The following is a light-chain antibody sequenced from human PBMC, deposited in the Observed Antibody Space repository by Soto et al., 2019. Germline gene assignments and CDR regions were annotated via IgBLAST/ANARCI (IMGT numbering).Light chain of an antibody. CDR1: QTVNNNY. V-gene: IGKV3-20*01. CDR2: GAS. Sequence: DIVFTQSPGTPSLSPGERAILSCRASQTVNNNYLAWCQQKPGQAPRLLIYGASRRETGIPDMFSGSASGTECTLTISRLEHEDFEVYFCQQYSDLTMTFGQGTRLEIK. J-gene: IGKJ5*01. CDR3: QQYSDLTMT.